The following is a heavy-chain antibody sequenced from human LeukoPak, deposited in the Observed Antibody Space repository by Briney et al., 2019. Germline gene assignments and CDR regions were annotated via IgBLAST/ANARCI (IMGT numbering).Heavy chain of an antibody. J-gene: IGHJ3*01. Sequence: PSETLSLTCAVYGGSFSGYYWAWIRQPPGKGLEWIGEINHSGSTKYNPSLKSRVIVSVDTSKNQFSLKVNSVTAADTTVYYCARRGYNGDAFDFWGQGTMATVSS. CDR1: GGSFSGYY. D-gene: IGHD3-22*01. CDR2: INHSGST. CDR3: ARRGYNGDAFDF. V-gene: IGHV4-34*01.